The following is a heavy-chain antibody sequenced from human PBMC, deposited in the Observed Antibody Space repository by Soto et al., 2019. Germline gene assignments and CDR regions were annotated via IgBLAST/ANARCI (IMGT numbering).Heavy chain of an antibody. CDR1: GFTFSSYV. Sequence: QVQLVESGGGVVQPGRSLRLSCAASGFTFSSYVMYWVRQAPGKGLDWVALISYDGSNKYYADSVKGRFTISRDNSKNTVCLQMNGLRAEDTAVYYCATKVVTVLDYWGQGTLVTVSS. D-gene: IGHD2-21*02. CDR2: ISYDGSNK. J-gene: IGHJ4*02. V-gene: IGHV3-30-3*01. CDR3: ATKVVTVLDY.